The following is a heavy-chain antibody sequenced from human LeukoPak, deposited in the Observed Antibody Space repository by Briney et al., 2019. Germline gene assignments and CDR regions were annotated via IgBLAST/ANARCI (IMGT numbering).Heavy chain of an antibody. J-gene: IGHJ3*02. V-gene: IGHV1-8*01. D-gene: IGHD3-16*01. Sequence: ASVKVSCKASGYTFTSYDINWVRQATGQGLEWMGWMNPHSGNTGYAQKFQGRVTMTRDTSISTAYMELSRLRSDDTAVYYCARSGYVPSSDAFDIWGQGTMVTVSS. CDR1: GYTFTSYD. CDR2: MNPHSGNT. CDR3: ARSGYVPSSDAFDI.